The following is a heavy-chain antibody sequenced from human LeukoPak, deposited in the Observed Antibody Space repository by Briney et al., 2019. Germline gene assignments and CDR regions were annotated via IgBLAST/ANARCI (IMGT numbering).Heavy chain of an antibody. J-gene: IGHJ4*02. CDR3: ARDLSYGALEFDY. Sequence: PGGSLRLSCAASGFTFSIYGMVWVRQAPGMGLEWVAGIHYDGSKEFYADSVKGRFTISRDISKSTLSLQMNSLTAEDTAMYYCARDLSYGALEFDYWGQGTLVTVSS. CDR1: GFTFSIYG. V-gene: IGHV3-33*01. CDR2: IHYDGSKE. D-gene: IGHD4-17*01.